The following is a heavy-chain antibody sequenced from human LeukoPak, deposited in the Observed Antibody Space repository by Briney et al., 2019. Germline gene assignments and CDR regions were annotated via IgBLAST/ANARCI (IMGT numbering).Heavy chain of an antibody. CDR1: GGSISTSY. CDR3: AKSNGYGLVDI. D-gene: IGHD3-10*01. V-gene: IGHV4-59*12. CDR2: IYHSGST. J-gene: IGHJ3*02. Sequence: PSETLSLTRTVSGGSISTSYWSWVRQPPGKGLEWIGYIYHSGSTRYNPSLKSRVTISVDTSKNQFSLKLSSVTAADTAVYYCAKSNGYGLVDIWGQGTMVTVSS.